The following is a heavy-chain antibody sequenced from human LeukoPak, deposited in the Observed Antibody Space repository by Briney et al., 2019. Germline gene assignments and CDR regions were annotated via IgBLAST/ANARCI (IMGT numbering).Heavy chain of an antibody. Sequence: GGSLRLSCAASGFTLSSYAMHWVRQAPGKGLEWVAVISYDGSNKYYADSVKGRFTISRDNSKNTLYLQMNSLRAEDTAVYYCARDIAVAGTAPLGFCDYWGQGTLVTVSS. D-gene: IGHD6-19*01. CDR2: ISYDGSNK. V-gene: IGHV3-30-3*01. CDR1: GFTLSSYA. CDR3: ARDIAVAGTAPLGFCDY. J-gene: IGHJ4*02.